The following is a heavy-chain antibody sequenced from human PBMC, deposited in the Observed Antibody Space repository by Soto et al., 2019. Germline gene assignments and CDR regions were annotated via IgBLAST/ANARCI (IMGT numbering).Heavy chain of an antibody. D-gene: IGHD2-2*01. CDR3: ARVPHR. V-gene: IGHV4-30-2*01. Sequence: TLSLPGALPLCSIGSKCYSWSWIRQPPGKGLEWIGYIYHSGGTYYNPSLKSRVTISVDRSKNQFSLKLSSVTAADTAVYYCARVPHRWGQGTLVTVS. J-gene: IGHJ5*02. CDR2: IYHSGGT. CDR1: LCSIGSKCYS.